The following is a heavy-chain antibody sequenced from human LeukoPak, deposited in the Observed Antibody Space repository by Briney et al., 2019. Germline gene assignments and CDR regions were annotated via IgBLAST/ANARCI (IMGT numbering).Heavy chain of an antibody. V-gene: IGHV3-11*01. J-gene: IGHJ5*02. Sequence: YYCGWIRQPAGKGLEWASYIISSGSTIYYADSVKGRFTISRDNAKNSLYLQMNSLRAEDTAVYYCARDPPDSSGYNWFDPWGQGTLVTVSS. D-gene: IGHD3-22*01. CDR1: YY. CDR2: IISSGSTI. CDR3: ARDPPDSSGYNWFDP.